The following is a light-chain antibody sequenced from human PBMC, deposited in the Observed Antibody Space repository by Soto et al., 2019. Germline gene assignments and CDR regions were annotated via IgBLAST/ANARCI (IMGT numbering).Light chain of an antibody. J-gene: IGKJ5*01. Sequence: EIVMTQSPATLSVSPGERATLSCRASQSVSRNLAWYQQKPGQAPRLLIYDASTRATGTPARFSGSGSGTKFTLSISSLQSEDFAVYYCQQYNNWPITFGQGTLLEI. CDR2: DAS. V-gene: IGKV3D-15*01. CDR3: QQYNNWPIT. CDR1: QSVSRN.